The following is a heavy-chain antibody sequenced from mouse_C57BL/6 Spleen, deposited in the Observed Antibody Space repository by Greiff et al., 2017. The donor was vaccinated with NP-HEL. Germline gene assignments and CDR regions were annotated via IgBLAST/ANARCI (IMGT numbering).Heavy chain of an antibody. CDR1: GYTFTSYW. CDR2: IHPNSGST. V-gene: IGHV1-64*01. CDR3: ARGKGITTNYFDC. J-gene: IGHJ2*01. Sequence: QVQLQQPGAELVKPGASVKLSCKASGYTFTSYWMHWVKQRPGQGLEWIGMIHPNSGSTNYNEKFKSKATLTVDKSSSTAYMQLSSLTSEDSADYYCARGKGITTNYFDCWGQGTTLTVSS. D-gene: IGHD1-1*01.